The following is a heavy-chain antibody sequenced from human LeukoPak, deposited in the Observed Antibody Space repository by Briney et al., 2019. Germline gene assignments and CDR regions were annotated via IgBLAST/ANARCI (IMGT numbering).Heavy chain of an antibody. Sequence: GGSLRLSCAASEFNVSSNYMSWVRQAPGKGLEWVSVIYSGGTTYYGDSVKGRFTISRDNSKNTLNLQMNSLRAEDTAVYYCAKYLYSVSYYGMDVWGQGTTVTVSS. J-gene: IGHJ6*02. CDR3: AKYLYSVSYYGMDV. V-gene: IGHV3-53*01. CDR1: EFNVSSNY. CDR2: IYSGGTT. D-gene: IGHD2/OR15-2a*01.